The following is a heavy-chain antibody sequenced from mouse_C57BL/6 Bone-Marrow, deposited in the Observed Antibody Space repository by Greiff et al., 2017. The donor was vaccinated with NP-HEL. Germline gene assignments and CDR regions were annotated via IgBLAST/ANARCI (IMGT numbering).Heavy chain of an antibody. CDR3: ARFYGSSYFDY. CDR2: IYPRSGNT. J-gene: IGHJ2*01. Sequence: VQLQESGAELARPGASVKLSCKASGYTFTSYGISWVKQRTGQGLEWIGEIYPRSGNTYYNEKFKGKATLTADKSSSTAYMELRSLTSEDSAVYFCARFYGSSYFDYWGQGTTLTVSS. CDR1: GYTFTSYG. V-gene: IGHV1-81*01. D-gene: IGHD1-1*01.